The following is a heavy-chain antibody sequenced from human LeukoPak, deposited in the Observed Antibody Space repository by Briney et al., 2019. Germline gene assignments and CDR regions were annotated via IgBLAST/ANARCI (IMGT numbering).Heavy chain of an antibody. D-gene: IGHD2-2*02. J-gene: IGHJ6*02. CDR3: AAAPILRGEGGEHYKYGMDV. Sequence: TSETLSLTCGVSVGSINSGNWWTWVRPSPGKGLEWIGEIHHNGTRNYNPSLKSRVTISADTFKNHFSLIVTSLTAADTAVYYCAAAPILRGEGGEHYKYGMDVWGQGITVIVSS. V-gene: IGHV4/OR15-8*01. CDR2: IHHNGTR. CDR1: VGSINSGNW.